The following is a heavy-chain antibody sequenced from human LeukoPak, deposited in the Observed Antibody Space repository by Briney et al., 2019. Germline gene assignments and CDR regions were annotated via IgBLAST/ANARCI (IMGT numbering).Heavy chain of an antibody. Sequence: GRSLRLSCAASGFSFDGYGMHWVRQAPGKGLEWVAVISYDGSNKYYADSVKGRFTISRDNSQNTLYLQMNSLRAEDTAVYYCARGPKVEMATIDYYYMDVWGKGTTVTVSS. J-gene: IGHJ6*03. CDR1: GFSFDGYG. D-gene: IGHD5-24*01. CDR3: ARGPKVEMATIDYYYMDV. V-gene: IGHV3-30*03. CDR2: ISYDGSNK.